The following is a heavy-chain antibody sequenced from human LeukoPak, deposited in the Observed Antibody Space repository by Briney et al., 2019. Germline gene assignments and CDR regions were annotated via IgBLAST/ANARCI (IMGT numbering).Heavy chain of an antibody. J-gene: IGHJ5*02. D-gene: IGHD4-17*01. CDR2: INHSGST. V-gene: IGHV4-34*01. Sequence: SETLSLTCAVYGGSFSGYYWSLIRQPPGKGLEWIGEINHSGSTNYNPSLKSRVTISVDTSKNQFSLKLSSVTAADTAVYYCASDYGDYVWFDPWGQGTLVTVSS. CDR1: GGSFSGYY. CDR3: ASDYGDYVWFDP.